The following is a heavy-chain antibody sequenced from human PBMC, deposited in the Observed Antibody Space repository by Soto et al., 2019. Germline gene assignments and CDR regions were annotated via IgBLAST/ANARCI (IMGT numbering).Heavy chain of an antibody. CDR2: ISAYNGNT. J-gene: IGHJ6*02. CDR1: GYTFASYG. V-gene: IGHV1-18*01. D-gene: IGHD6-19*01. CDR3: ARGGGVAGFYSYYYGMDV. Sequence: QVQLVQSGAEVKKPGASVKVSCKTSGYTFASYGVTWVRQAPGQGLEWMGWISAYNGNTDYAQKLQGRVTMTTDTSTSTAYMELRSLRSDDTAVYYCARGGGVAGFYSYYYGMDVWGQGTTVTVSS.